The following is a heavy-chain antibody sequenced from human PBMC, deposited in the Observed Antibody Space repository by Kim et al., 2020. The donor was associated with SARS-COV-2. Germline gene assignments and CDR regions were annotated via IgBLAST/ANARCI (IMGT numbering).Heavy chain of an antibody. CDR2: IYYSGST. CDR1: GGSISSYY. D-gene: IGHD3-9*01. J-gene: IGHJ4*02. Sequence: SETLSLTCTVSGGSISSYYWSWIRQPPGKGLEWIGYIYYSGSTNYNPSLKSRVTISVDTSKNQFSLKLSSVTAADTAVYYCASDKGSLRYFDWGQGTLVT. CDR3: ASDKGSLRYFD. V-gene: IGHV4-59*01.